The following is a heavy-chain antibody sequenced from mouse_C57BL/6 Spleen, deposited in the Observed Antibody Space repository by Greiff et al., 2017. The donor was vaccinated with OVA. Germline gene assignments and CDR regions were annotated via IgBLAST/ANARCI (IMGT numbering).Heavy chain of an antibody. CDR3: ARHKDGYYDYYAMDY. V-gene: IGHV2-6-1*01. CDR2: IWSDGST. Sequence: VKLVESGPGLVAPSQILSITCTVSGFSLTSYGVHWVRQPPGKGLEWLVVIWSDGSTTYNSALKSRLSISKDNSKSQVFLKMNSLQTDDAAMYYCARHKDGYYDYYAMDYWGQGTSVTVSS. D-gene: IGHD2-3*01. CDR1: GFSLTSYG. J-gene: IGHJ4*01.